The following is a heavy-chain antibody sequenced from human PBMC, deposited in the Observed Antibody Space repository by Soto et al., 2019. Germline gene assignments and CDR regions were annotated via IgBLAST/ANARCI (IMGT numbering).Heavy chain of an antibody. J-gene: IGHJ5*02. CDR2: MNPGSGGT. CDR1: GYHSTNND. D-gene: IGHD3-16*01. CDR3: ARMATFGSLIWFDP. V-gene: IGHV1-8*01. Sequence: ASGKVSCMASGYHSTNNDVSWVRHGTGQGLEGMGWMNPGSGGTGYAQKFQGRVTMTRDISIATAYMDLSSLKTDPPAIYYCARMATFGSLIWFDPWGQGALVTASS.